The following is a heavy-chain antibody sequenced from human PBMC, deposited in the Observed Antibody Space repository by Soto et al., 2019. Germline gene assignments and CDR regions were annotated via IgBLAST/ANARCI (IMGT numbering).Heavy chain of an antibody. D-gene: IGHD3-10*01. CDR2: ISAYNGNT. J-gene: IGHJ6*02. CDR1: GYTFTSYG. V-gene: IGHV1-18*01. CDR3: ASDYGSGSYYTQDYYYGMDV. Sequence: GASVKVSCKASGYTFTSYGISWVRQAPGQGLEWMGWISAYNGNTNYAQKLQGRVTMTTDTSTSTAYMELRSLRSDDTAVYYCASDYGSGSYYTQDYYYGMDVWGQGTTVTVSS.